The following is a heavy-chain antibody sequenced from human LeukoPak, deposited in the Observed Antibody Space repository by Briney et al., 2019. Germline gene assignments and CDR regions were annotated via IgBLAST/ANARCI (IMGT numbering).Heavy chain of an antibody. J-gene: IGHJ4*02. CDR1: GGSISSSSYY. D-gene: IGHD6-13*01. CDR2: IYYSGST. V-gene: IGHV4-39*01. CDR3: ARQNSSSEGVAPIDY. Sequence: SETLSLTCTVSGGSISSSSYYWGWIRQPPGKGLEWIGSIYYSGSTYYNPSLKGRVTISVDTSKNQFSLKLSSVTAADTAVYYCARQNSSSEGVAPIDYWGQGTLVTVSS.